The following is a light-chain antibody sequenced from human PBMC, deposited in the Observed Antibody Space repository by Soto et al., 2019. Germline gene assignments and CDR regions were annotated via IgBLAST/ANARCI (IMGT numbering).Light chain of an antibody. CDR1: QDIRDW. J-gene: IGKJ3*01. CDR3: QQAFSFPFT. V-gene: IGKV1-12*01. CDR2: AAA. Sequence: DIQMTQSPSSVSAYVGDRVTITCRASQDIRDWIAWYQQKPGKALRLLISAAASLETGVPSRFSGSGSGTDFSLTTSSLQSEDFATYYCQQAFSFPFTFGPGTKVDIK.